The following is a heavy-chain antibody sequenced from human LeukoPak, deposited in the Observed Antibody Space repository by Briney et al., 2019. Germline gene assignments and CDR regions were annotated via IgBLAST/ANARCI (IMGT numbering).Heavy chain of an antibody. CDR1: GGPISGYY. CDR3: ARDETHFYGSGSSNWFDP. D-gene: IGHD3-10*01. V-gene: IGHV4-59*12. J-gene: IGHJ5*02. Sequence: SETLSLTCSVSGGPISGYYWSWIRQPPGKGLEWIGYIYYSGTTIYNPSLKSRLTISLDTSKNQFSLNLSPVTAADTAVYYCARDETHFYGSGSSNWFDPWGQGILVTVSS. CDR2: IYYSGTT.